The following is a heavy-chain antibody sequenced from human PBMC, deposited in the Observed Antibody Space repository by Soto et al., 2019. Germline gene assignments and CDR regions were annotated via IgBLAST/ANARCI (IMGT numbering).Heavy chain of an antibody. CDR3: ARVLSWASYYDFWSGYYNYYYYGMDV. D-gene: IGHD3-3*01. Sequence: ASVKVSYKTSGYSFTRYGISWVRKATGQGLKWMGWMNPNSGNTGYAQKFQGRVTMTRNTSISTAYMELSSLRSEDTAVYYCARVLSWASYYDFWSGYYNYYYYGMDVWGQGTTVTVSS. CDR1: GYSFTRYG. J-gene: IGHJ6*02. V-gene: IGHV1-8*01. CDR2: MNPNSGNT.